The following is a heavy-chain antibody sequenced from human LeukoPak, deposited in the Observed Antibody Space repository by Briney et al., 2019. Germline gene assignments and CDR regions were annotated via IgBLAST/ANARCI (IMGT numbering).Heavy chain of an antibody. J-gene: IGHJ6*02. D-gene: IGHD1-26*01. V-gene: IGHV3-74*01. CDR1: GFTFSDYW. CDR2: INSDGSST. Sequence: PGGSLRLSCSASGFTFSDYWMHWVRQAPGKGLVWVSRINSDGSSTGYADSVKGRFTISRDNARNTLYLQMSSLRAEDTAVYYCAGPSRREQITSYHFYGMDVWGQGTTVTVSS. CDR3: AGPSRREQITSYHFYGMDV.